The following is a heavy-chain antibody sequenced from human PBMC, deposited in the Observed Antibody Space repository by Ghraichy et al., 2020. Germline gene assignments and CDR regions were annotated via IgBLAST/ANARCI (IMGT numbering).Heavy chain of an antibody. CDR3: ARDLREGGSGPLGGMDV. V-gene: IGHV3-33*01. Sequence: GGSLRLSCAASGFTFSSYGMHWVRQAPGKGLEWVAVIWYDGSNKYYADSVKGRFTISRDNSKNTLYLQMNSLRAEDTAVYYCARDLREGGSGPLGGMDVWGQGTTVTVSS. J-gene: IGHJ6*02. CDR2: IWYDGSNK. CDR1: GFTFSSYG. D-gene: IGHD3-10*01.